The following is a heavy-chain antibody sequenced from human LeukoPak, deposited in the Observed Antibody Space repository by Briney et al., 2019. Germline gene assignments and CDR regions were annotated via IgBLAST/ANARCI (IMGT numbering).Heavy chain of an antibody. V-gene: IGHV1-18*01. CDR1: GYTFTSYG. CDR2: IGAYNGNT. CDR3: ARDRQWLVRNYFDY. Sequence: GASVKVSCKASGYTFTSYGISWVRQAPGQGLEWMGWIGAYNGNTNYAQKLQGRVTMTTDTSTSTAYMELRSLRSDDTAAYYCARDRQWLVRNYFDYWGQGTLVTVSS. D-gene: IGHD6-19*01. J-gene: IGHJ4*02.